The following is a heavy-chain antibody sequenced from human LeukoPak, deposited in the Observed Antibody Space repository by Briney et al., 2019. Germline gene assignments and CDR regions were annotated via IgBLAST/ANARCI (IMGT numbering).Heavy chain of an antibody. CDR3: ASGYYYYGSGSYPRY. V-gene: IGHV4-39*01. Sequence: PSETLSLTCTVSGGSISSSSYYWGWIRQPPGKGLEWIGSIYYSGSTYYNLSLKSRVTISVDTSKNQFSLKLSSVTAADTAVYYCASGYYYYGSGSYPRYRGQGTLVTVSS. J-gene: IGHJ4*02. CDR1: GGSISSSSYY. D-gene: IGHD3-10*01. CDR2: IYYSGST.